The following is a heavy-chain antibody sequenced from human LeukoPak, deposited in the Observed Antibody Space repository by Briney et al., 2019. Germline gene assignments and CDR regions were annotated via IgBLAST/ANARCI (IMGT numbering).Heavy chain of an antibody. CDR3: ARVGYYDYVWGSYRPPVYYGMDV. J-gene: IGHJ6*02. V-gene: IGHV4-39*07. CDR1: GASITGSSFS. CDR2: FYFSGNI. D-gene: IGHD3-16*02. Sequence: SETLPLTCTVSGASITGSSFSWGWIRQPPGKGLEWIGSFYFSGNIYYNPSLKSRVTISVDTSKNQFSLKLSSVTAADTAVYYCARVGYYDYVWGSYRPPVYYGMDVWGQGTTVTVSS.